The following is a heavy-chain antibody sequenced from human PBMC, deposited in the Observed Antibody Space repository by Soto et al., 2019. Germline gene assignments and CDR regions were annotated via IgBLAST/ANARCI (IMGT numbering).Heavy chain of an antibody. CDR3: ARGHSSGYYPQGAFDI. CDR2: IYYSGST. Sequence: PSETLSLTCTVSGGSISSYYWSWIRQPPGKGLEWIGYIYYSGSTNYNPSLKSRVTISVDTSKNQFSLKLSSVTAADTAVYYCARGHSSGYYPQGAFDIWGQGTMVTVSS. V-gene: IGHV4-59*01. CDR1: GGSISSYY. J-gene: IGHJ3*02. D-gene: IGHD3-22*01.